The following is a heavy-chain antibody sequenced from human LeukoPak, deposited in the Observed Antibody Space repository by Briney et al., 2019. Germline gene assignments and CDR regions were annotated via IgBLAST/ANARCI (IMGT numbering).Heavy chain of an antibody. CDR2: IYYSGST. CDR3: ASWDGYNSRAFDI. V-gene: IGHV4-59*12. J-gene: IGHJ3*02. CDR1: GGSISSYY. D-gene: IGHD5-24*01. Sequence: PSETLSLTCTVSGGSISSYYWSWIRQPPGKGLEWIGYIYYSGSTNYNPSLKSRVTTSVDTSKNQFSLKLSSVTAADTAVYYCASWDGYNSRAFDIWGQGTMVTVSS.